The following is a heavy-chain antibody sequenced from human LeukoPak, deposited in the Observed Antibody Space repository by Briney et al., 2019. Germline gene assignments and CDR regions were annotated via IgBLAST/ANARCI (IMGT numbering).Heavy chain of an antibody. Sequence: SETLSLTCTVSGGSISRSDYYWGWIRQPPGKGLEWIGSIYYSGSTYYNPSLKSRVTISVDTSKNQFSLKLSSVTAADTAVYYCARHLLAAVNPEGYFQHWGQGTLVTVSS. D-gene: IGHD6-13*01. V-gene: IGHV4-39*01. J-gene: IGHJ1*01. CDR1: GGSISRSDYY. CDR3: ARHLLAAVNPEGYFQH. CDR2: IYYSGST.